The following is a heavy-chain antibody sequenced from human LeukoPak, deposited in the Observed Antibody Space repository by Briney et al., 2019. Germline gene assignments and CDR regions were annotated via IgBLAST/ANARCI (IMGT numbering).Heavy chain of an antibody. Sequence: SETLSLTCAVHGEAFSAYISRWIRQVPGGGLEWIGEIDHRGSSNNNPPLTSRDTISVDTPKNHFSLSLSSVTAAATALFYCGARSTTLAAARCFDDWGQGTVVTVSS. CDR1: GEAFSAYI. D-gene: IGHD6-6*01. CDR2: IDHRGSS. CDR3: GARSTTLAAARCFDD. J-gene: IGHJ4*03. V-gene: IGHV4-34*04.